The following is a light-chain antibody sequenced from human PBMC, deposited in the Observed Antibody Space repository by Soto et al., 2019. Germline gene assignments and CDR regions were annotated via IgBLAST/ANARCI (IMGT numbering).Light chain of an antibody. CDR1: QSVSSY. V-gene: IGKV3-11*01. CDR3: QQRSNWPCT. Sequence: EIVLTRSPATLSLSPGERATLSCRASQSVSSYLAWHQQKPGQAPRLLIYDASNRATGIPARFSGSGSGTDFTLTISSLEPEDFAVYYCQQRSNWPCTFGQGTKVDIK. J-gene: IGKJ1*01. CDR2: DAS.